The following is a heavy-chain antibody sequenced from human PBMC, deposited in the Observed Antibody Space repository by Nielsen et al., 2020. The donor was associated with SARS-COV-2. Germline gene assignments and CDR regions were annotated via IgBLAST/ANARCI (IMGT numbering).Heavy chain of an antibody. CDR1: GFTFDDYG. CDR2: INWNGGST. V-gene: IGHV3-20*04. CDR3: ATDSSGDAFDI. D-gene: IGHD3-22*01. J-gene: IGHJ3*02. Sequence: GESLKISCAASGFTFDDYGMSWVRQAPGKGLEWVSGINWNGGSTGYADSVKGRFTISRDNAKNSLYLQMNSLRAEDTAVYYCATDSSGDAFDIWGQGTMVTVSS.